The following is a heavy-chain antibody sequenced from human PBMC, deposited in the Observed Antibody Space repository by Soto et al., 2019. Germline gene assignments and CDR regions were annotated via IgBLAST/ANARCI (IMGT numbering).Heavy chain of an antibody. CDR3: ARDHPHSYGVYYFDY. D-gene: IGHD5-18*01. CDR1: GGSISSYH. Sequence: ETLSLTCTVSGGSISSYHWSWIRQPPGKGLEWIGYIYYSGSTNYNPSLKSRVTISVDTSKNQFSLKLNSVTAADTAVYYCARDHPHSYGVYYFDYWGQGTPVTVSS. V-gene: IGHV4-59*01. J-gene: IGHJ4*02. CDR2: IYYSGST.